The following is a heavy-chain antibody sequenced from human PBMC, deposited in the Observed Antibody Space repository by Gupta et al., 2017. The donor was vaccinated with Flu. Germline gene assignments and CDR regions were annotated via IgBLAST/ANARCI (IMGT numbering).Heavy chain of an antibody. CDR3: ARTVAGANNFDF. V-gene: IGHV6-1*01. J-gene: IGHJ4*02. D-gene: IGHD6-19*01. Sequence: QVQLQLAGPGLVKPSQTLSLTCAISGDSVSNNSAVWHWIRQSPSRGLEWLGRTYFRSKWYSDYAVSLKSRITINADSSQNHFSLQLNAVTPEDTAVYYWARTVAGANNFDFWGQGTLVTVSS. CDR1: GDSVSNNSAV. CDR2: TYFRSKWYS.